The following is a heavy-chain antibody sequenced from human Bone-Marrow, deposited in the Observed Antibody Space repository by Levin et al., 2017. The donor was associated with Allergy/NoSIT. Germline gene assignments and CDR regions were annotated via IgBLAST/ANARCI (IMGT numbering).Heavy chain of an antibody. Sequence: SQTLSLTCAISGDSVSSNGAAWNWIRQSPSRGLEWLGRTYYRSKWFFDYAVSVKSRITINADTSRNQFSLQLNSVTPEDTAVYYCARVLYCSNSICYYYGMDVWGQGTTVTVSS. V-gene: IGHV6-1*01. CDR1: GDSVSSNGAA. CDR2: TYYRSKWFF. CDR3: ARVLYCSNSICYYYGMDV. J-gene: IGHJ6*02. D-gene: IGHD2-2*01.